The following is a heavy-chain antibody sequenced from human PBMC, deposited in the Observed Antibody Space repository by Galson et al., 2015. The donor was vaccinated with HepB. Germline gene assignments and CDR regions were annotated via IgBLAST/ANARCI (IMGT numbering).Heavy chain of an antibody. CDR1: GFTFSNFG. Sequence: SLRLSCAASGFTFSNFGMHWVRQAPGKGLEWVAFIRYDGSNKYYPDSVKGRFTISRDNSKNTLYLQMNSLRPEDSAMYYCAKGRYYGDYFDYWGQGALVTVSS. J-gene: IGHJ4*02. V-gene: IGHV3-30*02. D-gene: IGHD4-17*01. CDR3: AKGRYYGDYFDY. CDR2: IRYDGSNK.